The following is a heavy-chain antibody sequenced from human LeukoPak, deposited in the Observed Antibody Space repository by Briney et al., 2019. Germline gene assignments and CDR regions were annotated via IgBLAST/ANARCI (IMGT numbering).Heavy chain of an antibody. Sequence: GGSLRLSCAASGFTFDSYAMNWVRQAPGKGLEWVSGFSGSRGSTYYADSVKGRFTISRDNSKNTLYLQMNSLRAEDTAVYYCAKDQRSGNYGGYFDYWGQGTLVTVSS. V-gene: IGHV3-23*01. CDR1: GFTFDSYA. D-gene: IGHD4-11*01. J-gene: IGHJ4*02. CDR2: FSGSRGST. CDR3: AKDQRSGNYGGYFDY.